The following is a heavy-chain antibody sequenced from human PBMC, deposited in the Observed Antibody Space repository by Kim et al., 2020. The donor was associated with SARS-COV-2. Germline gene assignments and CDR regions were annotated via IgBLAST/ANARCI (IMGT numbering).Heavy chain of an antibody. Sequence: ASVKVSCKASGYTFTTYAMHWVRQAPGQRLEWMGWINCGNGNTKYSQKFQDRVTITRDTSASSAYMELSSLISEDTAVYYCARKGGSSGRTQDGMDVWGQGTTVTVSS. CDR2: INCGNGNT. D-gene: IGHD3-10*01. CDR3: ARKGGSSGRTQDGMDV. CDR1: GYTFTTYA. J-gene: IGHJ6*02. V-gene: IGHV1-3*01.